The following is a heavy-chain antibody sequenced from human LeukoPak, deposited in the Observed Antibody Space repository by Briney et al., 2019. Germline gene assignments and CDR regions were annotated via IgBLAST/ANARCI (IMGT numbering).Heavy chain of an antibody. V-gene: IGHV6-1*01. CDR2: TYYRSKWYN. CDR3: ARALPLGYSYYYYYMDV. Sequence: SQTLSLTCAISGDSVSSNSAAWNWIRQSPSRGLEWLGRTYYRSKWYNDYAVSVKSRIAINPDTSKNQFSLQLNSVTPEDTAVYYCARALPLGYSYYYYYMDVWGKGTTVTVSS. J-gene: IGHJ6*03. D-gene: IGHD2-15*01. CDR1: GDSVSSNSAA.